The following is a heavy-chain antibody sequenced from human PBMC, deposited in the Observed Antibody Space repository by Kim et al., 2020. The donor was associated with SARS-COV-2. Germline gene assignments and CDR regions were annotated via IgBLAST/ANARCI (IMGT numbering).Heavy chain of an antibody. V-gene: IGHV4-39*01. D-gene: IGHD3-10*01. Sequence: SETLSLTCTVSGGSISSSSYYWGWIRQPPGKGLEWIGSIYYSGSTYYNPSLKSRVTISVDTSKNQFSLKLSSVTAADTAVYYCARHMDMRFPAYYYGSGSFWGQGTLVTVSS. J-gene: IGHJ4*02. CDR3: ARHMDMRFPAYYYGSGSF. CDR2: IYYSGST. CDR1: GGSISSSSYY.